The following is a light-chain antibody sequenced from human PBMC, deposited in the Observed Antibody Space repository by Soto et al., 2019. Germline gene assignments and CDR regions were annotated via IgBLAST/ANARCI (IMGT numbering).Light chain of an antibody. CDR1: QDISDY. J-gene: IGKJ5*01. CDR2: GAS. V-gene: IGKV1-39*01. Sequence: DIHMTQSPSSLSASVGDRVTITCRASQDISDYLTWYHQRPGNAPKVLVYGASSLQSGVPSRFSGSGAGTDFSLTIASLQPEDLGTYYCQQSYSNVITFGQGTRLEIK. CDR3: QQSYSNVIT.